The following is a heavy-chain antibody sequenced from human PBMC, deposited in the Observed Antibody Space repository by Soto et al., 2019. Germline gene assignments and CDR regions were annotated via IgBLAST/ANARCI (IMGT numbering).Heavy chain of an antibody. CDR2: IWDDGSNK. CDR3: ERDLGHYYDSSGLSALYYGMDV. V-gene: IGHV3-33*01. Sequence: QVQLVESGGGVVQPGRSLRLSCAASGFTFSSYGMHWVRQAPGKGLEWVAVIWDDGSNKYYADSVKGRFTISRDNSKNTLYLQMNSLRAEDTAVYYCERDLGHYYDSSGLSALYYGMDVWGQGTTVTVSS. CDR1: GFTFSSYG. J-gene: IGHJ6*02. D-gene: IGHD3-22*01.